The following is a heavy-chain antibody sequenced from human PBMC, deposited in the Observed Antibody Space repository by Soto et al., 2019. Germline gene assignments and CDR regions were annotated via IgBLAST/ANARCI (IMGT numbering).Heavy chain of an antibody. CDR1: GFTFGNYA. CDR2: ISYDGIKK. Sequence: QVQLVESGGGVVQPGRSLRLSCASSGFTFGNYAMHWVRQAPGKGLEWVAVISYDGIKKYYADSVEGRFTISRDNSKNTVYLQISGLRTDDTALYYCARDQPDYGGQGTLVIVSS. J-gene: IGHJ4*02. V-gene: IGHV3-30-3*01. CDR3: ARDQPDY.